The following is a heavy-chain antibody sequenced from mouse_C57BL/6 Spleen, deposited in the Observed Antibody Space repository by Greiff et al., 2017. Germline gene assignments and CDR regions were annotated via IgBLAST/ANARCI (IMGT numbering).Heavy chain of an antibody. J-gene: IGHJ4*01. CDR1: GYTFTSYW. D-gene: IGHD1-1*01. Sequence: VQLQQPGAELVRPGTSVKLSCKASGYTFTSYWMHWVKQRPGQGLEWIGVIDPSDSYTNYNQKFKGKATLTVDTSSSTAYMQLSSLTSEDSAVYYCARTLITTVVATDAMDYWGQGTSVTVSS. V-gene: IGHV1-59*01. CDR3: ARTLITTVVATDAMDY. CDR2: IDPSDSYT.